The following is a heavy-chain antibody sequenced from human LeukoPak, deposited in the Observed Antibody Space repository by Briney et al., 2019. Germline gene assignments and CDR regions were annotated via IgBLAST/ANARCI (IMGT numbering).Heavy chain of an antibody. CDR1: GFSFTNYA. Sequence: GGSLTLSCAATGFSFTNYAMSWVRQAPGKGLEWVSGISASTYITYYADSVKGRFSISRDNSQNTVSLPMNSLSAEDTAVYYCAKGRTGRELPNFFDTRGQGTLVTVSS. D-gene: IGHD1-26*01. CDR2: ISASTYIT. CDR3: AKGRTGRELPNFFDT. J-gene: IGHJ5*02. V-gene: IGHV3-23*01.